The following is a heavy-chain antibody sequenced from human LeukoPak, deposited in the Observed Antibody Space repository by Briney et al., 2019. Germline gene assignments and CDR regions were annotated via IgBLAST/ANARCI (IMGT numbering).Heavy chain of an antibody. CDR1: GFTFSSYS. D-gene: IGHD3-9*01. CDR2: ISSSSSYI. Sequence: GGSLRLSCAASGFTFSSYSMNWVRQAPGKGLEWVSSISSSSSYIYYADSVKGRFTISRDNAKNSLYLQMNSLRAEDTAVYYCARESPFDWLYFDYWGQRTLVTVSS. J-gene: IGHJ4*02. V-gene: IGHV3-21*01. CDR3: ARESPFDWLYFDY.